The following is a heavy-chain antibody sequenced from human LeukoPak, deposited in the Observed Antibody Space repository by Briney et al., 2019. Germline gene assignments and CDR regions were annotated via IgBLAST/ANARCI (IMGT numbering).Heavy chain of an antibody. CDR1: GLTFSSYA. CDR2: ISGSGGST. D-gene: IGHD3-22*01. V-gene: IGHV3-23*01. CDR3: AKNTYYYDSSGYYYVFYFDY. Sequence: PGGSLRLSCAAAGLTFSSYAMRWVRQAPGKGLEWVSAISGSGGSTYYADSVKGRFTISRDNSKNTLYLQMNSLRAEDTAVYYCAKNTYYYDSSGYYYVFYFDYWGQGTLVTVSS. J-gene: IGHJ4*02.